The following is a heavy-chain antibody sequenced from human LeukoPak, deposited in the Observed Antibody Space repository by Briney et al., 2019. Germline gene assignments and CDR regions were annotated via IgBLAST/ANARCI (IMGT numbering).Heavy chain of an antibody. CDR1: GYTFTSYY. Sequence: GASVKVSCKASGYTFTSYYMHWVRQAPGQGLEWMGIINPSGGSTSYAQKFQGRVTMTRDTSTSTVYMELSSLRSEDTAVYYCARDSVVVVMGYYFDYWGQGTLVTVSS. CDR2: INPSGGST. D-gene: IGHD3-22*01. J-gene: IGHJ4*02. V-gene: IGHV1-46*01. CDR3: ARDSVVVVMGYYFDY.